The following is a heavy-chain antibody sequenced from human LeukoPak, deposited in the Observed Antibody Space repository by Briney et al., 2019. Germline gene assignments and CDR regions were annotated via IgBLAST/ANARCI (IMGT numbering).Heavy chain of an antibody. CDR3: ASRGYYYYYMDV. J-gene: IGHJ6*03. CDR1: GFTFSTYP. D-gene: IGHD3-10*01. Sequence: LTGGSLRLSCAASGFTFSTYPMHWVRQAPGKGLEWVSAISGSGGSTYYADSVKGRFTISRDNSKNTLYLQMNSLRAEDTAVYYCASRGYYYYYMDVWGKGATVTVSS. CDR2: ISGSGGST. V-gene: IGHV3-23*01.